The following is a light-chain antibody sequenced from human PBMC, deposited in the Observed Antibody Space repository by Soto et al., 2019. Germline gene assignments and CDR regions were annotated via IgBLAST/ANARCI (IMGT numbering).Light chain of an antibody. J-gene: IGKJ1*01. CDR3: QQYNIYWT. V-gene: IGKV1-5*01. CDR1: QSISWW. CDR2: DAS. Sequence: EMQMSHSPSSLSASVEDRVIITCRASQSISWWFAWYQQKPWKAPKLLIYDASSLETGVPSRFSGNGSGTEFTLTISSLQSDDFAIYYCQQYNIYWTFGQGTKVDIK.